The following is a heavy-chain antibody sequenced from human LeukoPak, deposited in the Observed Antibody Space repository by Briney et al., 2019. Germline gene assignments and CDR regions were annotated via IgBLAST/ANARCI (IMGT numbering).Heavy chain of an antibody. J-gene: IGHJ4*02. CDR2: IYHSGST. Sequence: SETLSLTCAVYGGSFSGYYWSWIRQPPGKGLEWIGEIYHSGSTNYNPSLKSRVTISVDKSKNQFSLKLSSVTAADTAVYYCARDLSGRGYWGQGTLVTASS. CDR1: GGSFSGYY. V-gene: IGHV4-34*01. CDR3: ARDLSGRGY.